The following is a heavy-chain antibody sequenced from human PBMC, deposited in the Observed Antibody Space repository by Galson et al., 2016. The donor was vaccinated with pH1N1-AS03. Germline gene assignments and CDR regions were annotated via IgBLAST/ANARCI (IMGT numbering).Heavy chain of an antibody. CDR3: ARGKVVRGVFGQFDH. J-gene: IGHJ4*02. V-gene: IGHV1-69*10. CDR2: IIRILGMT. CDR1: GGTFSSET. D-gene: IGHD3-10*02. Sequence: SVKVSCKASGGTFSSETINWVRQAPGQGLEWMGGIIRILGMTNYAQKFQGRVRISADESTNTVHMELSGLRSEDTAVYYCARGKVVRGVFGQFDHWDQGTLVTVSS.